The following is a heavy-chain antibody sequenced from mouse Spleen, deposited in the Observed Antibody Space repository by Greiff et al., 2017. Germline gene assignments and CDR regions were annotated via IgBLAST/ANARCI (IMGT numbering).Heavy chain of an antibody. CDR2: ISYDGSN. CDR3: AREREYGNWFAY. J-gene: IGHJ3*01. D-gene: IGHD2-10*02. CDR1: GYSITSGYY. V-gene: IGHV3-6*01. Sequence: EVQLQESGPGLVKPSQSLSLTCSVTGYSITSGYYWNWIRQFPGNKLEWMGYISYDGSNNYNPSLKNRISITRDTSKNQFFLKLNSVTTEDTATYYCAREREYGNWFAYWGQGTLVTVSA.